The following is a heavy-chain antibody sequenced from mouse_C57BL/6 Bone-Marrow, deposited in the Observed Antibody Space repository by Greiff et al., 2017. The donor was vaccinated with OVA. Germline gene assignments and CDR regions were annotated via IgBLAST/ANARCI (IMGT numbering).Heavy chain of an antibody. Sequence: VQGVESDAELVKPGASVKISCKVSGYTFTDHTIHWMKQRPEQGLEWIGYIYPRDGSTKYNEKFKGKATLTADKSSSTAYMQLNSLTSEDSAVYFCAREDYGSSRHWYFDVWGTGTTVTVSS. J-gene: IGHJ1*03. CDR3: AREDYGSSRHWYFDV. V-gene: IGHV1-78*01. CDR2: IYPRDGST. D-gene: IGHD1-1*01. CDR1: GYTFTDHT.